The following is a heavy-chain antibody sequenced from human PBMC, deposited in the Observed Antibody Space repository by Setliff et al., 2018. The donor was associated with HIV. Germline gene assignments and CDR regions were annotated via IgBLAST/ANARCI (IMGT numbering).Heavy chain of an antibody. D-gene: IGHD4-17*01. CDR3: AREIRAGDYPPYNYYFYMDV. CDR2: ISDTGDIV. J-gene: IGHJ6*03. Sequence: GESLKISCAASGFTFNDYVMTWIRQVPGKGLECISYISDTGDIVYYADSVKGRFTISRDNLNNSLHLQMNSLRAEDTALYYCAREIRAGDYPPYNYYFYMDVWGKGTTVTVSS. CDR1: GFTFNDYV. V-gene: IGHV3-11*04.